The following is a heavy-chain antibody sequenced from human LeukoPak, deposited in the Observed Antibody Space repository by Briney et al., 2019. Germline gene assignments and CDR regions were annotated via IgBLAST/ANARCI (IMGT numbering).Heavy chain of an antibody. D-gene: IGHD4-17*01. J-gene: IGHJ4*02. CDR1: GFTFSNAW. V-gene: IGHV3-15*01. CDR3: TTLLGDYALDY. Sequence: PGGSLRLSCAASGFTFSNAWMSWVRQAPGKGREWVGRIKSKTDGGTTDYAAPVNGRFTISRDDSKNTLYLRMNSLKTEDTAVYYCTTLLGDYALDYWGQGTLVTVSS. CDR2: IKSKTDGGTT.